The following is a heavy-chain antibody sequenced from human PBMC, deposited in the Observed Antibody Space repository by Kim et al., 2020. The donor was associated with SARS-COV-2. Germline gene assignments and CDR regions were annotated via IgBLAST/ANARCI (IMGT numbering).Heavy chain of an antibody. Sequence: SETLSLTCAVYGGSFSGYYWSWIRQPPGKGLEWIGEINHSGSTNYNPSLKSRVTISVDTSKNQFSLKLSSVTAADTAVYYCARRKPLYEYQLPGRGAFDIWGQGTMVTVSS. V-gene: IGHV4-34*01. CDR2: INHSGST. D-gene: IGHD2-2*01. CDR3: ARRKPLYEYQLPGRGAFDI. CDR1: GGSFSGYY. J-gene: IGHJ3*02.